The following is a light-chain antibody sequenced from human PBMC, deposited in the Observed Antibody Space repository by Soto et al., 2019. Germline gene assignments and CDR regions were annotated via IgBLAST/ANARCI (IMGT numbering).Light chain of an antibody. CDR3: SSYTSSIFYV. CDR1: SSDVGGYNY. Sequence: QSVLTQPASVSGSPGQSITISCTGTSSDVGGYNYVSWYQQHPGKAPKLMIYEVSNRPSGVSNRFSGSKSGNTASLTISGLQAEDEADYYCSSYTSSIFYVFGTGNKVTVL. CDR2: EVS. J-gene: IGLJ1*01. V-gene: IGLV2-14*01.